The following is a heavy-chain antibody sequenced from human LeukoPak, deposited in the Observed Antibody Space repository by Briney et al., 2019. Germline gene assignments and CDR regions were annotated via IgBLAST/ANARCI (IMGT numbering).Heavy chain of an antibody. CDR1: GFTFSSYS. V-gene: IGHV4-34*01. Sequence: GSLRLSFAASGFTFSSYSMNWVRQPPGKGLEWIGEFNHSGSTNYNPSLKSRVTISVDTSKNQFSLKLTSVTAADTAVYYCARVRLPPYYYYYYYMDVWGKGTTVTVSS. CDR2: FNHSGST. D-gene: IGHD5-18*01. CDR3: ARVRLPPYYYYYYYMDV. J-gene: IGHJ6*03.